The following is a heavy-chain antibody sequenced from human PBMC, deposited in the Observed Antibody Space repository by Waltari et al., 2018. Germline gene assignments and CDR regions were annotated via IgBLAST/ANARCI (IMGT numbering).Heavy chain of an antibody. D-gene: IGHD1-26*01. CDR3: AKDSKGGSYSFDY. J-gene: IGHJ4*02. CDR2: IWYDGSNK. Sequence: QVQLVESGGGVVQPGRSLRLSCAASGFTFSSYGMHWVRQAPGKGLEWVAAIWYDGSNKYYADSVKGRFTISRDNSKNTLYLQMNSLRAEDTAMYYCAKDSKGGSYSFDYWGQGTLVTVSS. CDR1: GFTFSSYG. V-gene: IGHV3-30*18.